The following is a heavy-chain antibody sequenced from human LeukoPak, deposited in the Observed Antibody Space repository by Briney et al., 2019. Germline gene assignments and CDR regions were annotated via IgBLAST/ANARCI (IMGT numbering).Heavy chain of an antibody. Sequence: GASVKVSYKASGYTFTSYGIIWVRQAPGQGLEWMGWISAYNGNTNYAQKLQGRVTMTTDTSTSTAYMELRSLRSDDTAVYYCARDLSTMVRPSPWGQGTLVTVSS. CDR2: ISAYNGNT. CDR1: GYTFTSYG. V-gene: IGHV1-18*04. D-gene: IGHD3-10*01. J-gene: IGHJ5*02. CDR3: ARDLSTMVRPSP.